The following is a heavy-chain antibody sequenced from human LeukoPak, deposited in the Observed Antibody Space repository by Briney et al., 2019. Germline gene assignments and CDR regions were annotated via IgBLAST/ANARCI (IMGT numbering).Heavy chain of an antibody. CDR2: ISYDGSNK. J-gene: IGHJ4*02. CDR1: GFTLSSNW. Sequence: PGGSLRLSCAASGFTLSSNWMHWVRQAPGKGLEWVAVISYDGSNKYYADSVKGRFTVSRDNSKNTLYLQMNSLRSDDTAVYYCASGGLMGATDSFSYWGQGTLVTVSS. CDR3: ASGGLMGATDSFSY. D-gene: IGHD1-26*01. V-gene: IGHV3-30*03.